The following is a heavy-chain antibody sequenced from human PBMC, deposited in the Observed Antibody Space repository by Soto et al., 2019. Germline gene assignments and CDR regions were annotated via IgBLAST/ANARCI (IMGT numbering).Heavy chain of an antibody. V-gene: IGHV1-69*13. CDR2: IIPIFGTA. D-gene: IGHD3-9*01. CDR1: GGTFSSYA. J-gene: IGHJ6*02. Sequence: SVKVSCKASGGTFSSYAISWVRQAPGQGLEWMGGIIPIFGTANYAQKFQGRVTITADESTSTAYMELSSLRSEDTAVYYCARANGQYYDILTGRNYYYGMDVWGQGTTVTVSS. CDR3: ARANGQYYDILTGRNYYYGMDV.